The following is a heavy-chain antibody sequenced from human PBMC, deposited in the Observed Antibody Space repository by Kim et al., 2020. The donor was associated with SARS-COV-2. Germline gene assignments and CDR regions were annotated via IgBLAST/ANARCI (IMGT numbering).Heavy chain of an antibody. CDR3: ARGYDVFDI. J-gene: IGHJ3*02. Sequence: SETLSLTCAVYGGSFSGYYWSWICQPPGKGLEWIGEINNSGSTNYNPSLKSRVTISVDTSKNQFYLKLSSVTAADTAVYYCARGYDVFDIWGQGTMVTV. V-gene: IGHV4-34*01. CDR2: INNSGST. CDR1: GGSFSGYY.